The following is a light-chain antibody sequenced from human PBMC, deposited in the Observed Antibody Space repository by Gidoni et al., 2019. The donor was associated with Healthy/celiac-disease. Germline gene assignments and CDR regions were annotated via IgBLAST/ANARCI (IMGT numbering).Light chain of an antibody. Sequence: EIVMTQSPATLSVSPGERATLSCRASQSVSSSLAWYQQNPGQAPRPLIYGASTRATGIPARFSGSGSGTEFTLTISSLQSEDFAVYYCQQYNNWPPFTFGPGTKVDIK. V-gene: IGKV3-15*01. CDR3: QQYNNWPPFT. CDR2: GAS. CDR1: QSVSSS. J-gene: IGKJ3*01.